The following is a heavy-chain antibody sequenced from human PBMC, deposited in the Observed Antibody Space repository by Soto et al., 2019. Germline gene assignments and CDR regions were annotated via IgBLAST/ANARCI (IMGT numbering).Heavy chain of an antibody. V-gene: IGHV4-4*07. CDR1: GASLNNYY. CDR2: IYTSGST. J-gene: IGHJ4*02. D-gene: IGHD1-26*01. Sequence: SETLSLTCTVSGASLNNYYWSWARQPAGKGLEWVGRIYTSGSTNYNPSLESRVTMSVDTSKNQFSLKLSSVAAADTAVYYCARGSLAPVYWGQGTLVTVSS. CDR3: ARGSLAPVY.